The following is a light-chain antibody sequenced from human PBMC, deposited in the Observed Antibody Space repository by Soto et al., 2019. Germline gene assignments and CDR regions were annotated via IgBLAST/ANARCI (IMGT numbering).Light chain of an antibody. Sequence: EIVITQSPATLSVSPVERVTLSCRASQSVSSNLVWYHQKPGQAPRLLIYDASTRATGIPARYSGSGSGTEFNFTISSLQSEDFAVYFCQQYNKWPRTFGQGTKVDIK. CDR2: DAS. CDR1: QSVSSN. CDR3: QQYNKWPRT. V-gene: IGKV3-15*01. J-gene: IGKJ1*01.